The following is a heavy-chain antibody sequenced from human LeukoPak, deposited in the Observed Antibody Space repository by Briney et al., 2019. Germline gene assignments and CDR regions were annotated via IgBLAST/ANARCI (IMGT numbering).Heavy chain of an antibody. CDR1: GFTFSSYA. CDR2: IRGSGGRT. J-gene: IGHJ5*02. CDR3: AKQQLGSDLDWFDP. Sequence: GGSLRLSCAASGFTFSSYAMSWVRQAPGKGLEWVSAIRGSGGRTYYADSVKGRFTISRDNSKNTLYLQMKSLRAEDTAVYYCAKQQLGSDLDWFDPWGQGTLVTVSS. V-gene: IGHV3-23*01. D-gene: IGHD6-13*01.